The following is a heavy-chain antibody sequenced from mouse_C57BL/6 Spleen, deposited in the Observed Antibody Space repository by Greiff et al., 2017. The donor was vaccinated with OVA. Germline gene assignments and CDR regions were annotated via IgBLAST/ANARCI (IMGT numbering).Heavy chain of an antibody. J-gene: IGHJ4*01. CDR3: ARRASTVVAPYYAMDY. Sequence: LQPGAELVRPGTSVKLSCKASGYTFTSYWMHWVKQRPGQGLEWIGVIDPSDSYTNYNQKFKGKATLTVDTSSSTAYMQLSSLTSEDSAVYYCARRASTVVAPYYAMDYWGQGTSVTVSS. V-gene: IGHV1-59*01. CDR1: GYTFTSYW. D-gene: IGHD1-1*01. CDR2: IDPSDSYT.